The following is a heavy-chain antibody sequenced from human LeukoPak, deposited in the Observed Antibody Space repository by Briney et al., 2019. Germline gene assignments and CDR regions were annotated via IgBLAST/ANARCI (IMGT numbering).Heavy chain of an antibody. CDR3: ATRRYCGGDRYVDY. D-gene: IGHD2-21*02. Sequence: AASVTVSCKASGGTFSSYAISWVRQAPGQGLEWMGGIIPIFGTAKYAQKFQGRVTITTDESTSTAYMELSSLRSEDTAVYYCATRRYCGGDRYVDYWGQGTLVTVSS. CDR1: GGTFSSYA. V-gene: IGHV1-69*05. CDR2: IIPIFGTA. J-gene: IGHJ4*02.